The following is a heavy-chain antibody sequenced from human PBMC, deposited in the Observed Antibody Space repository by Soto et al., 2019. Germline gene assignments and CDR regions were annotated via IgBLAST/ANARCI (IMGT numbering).Heavy chain of an antibody. CDR3: ARGLAAEFYYHYYMDV. Sequence: SETLSLTCTVSGGSISSYYWSWIRQPPGKGLEWIGYIYYSGSTNYNPSLKSRVTISVDTSKNQFSLKLSSVTAADTAVYYCARGLAAEFYYHYYMDVWGKGTTVTVSS. CDR1: GGSISSYY. V-gene: IGHV4-59*01. J-gene: IGHJ6*03. CDR2: IYYSGST. D-gene: IGHD6-13*01.